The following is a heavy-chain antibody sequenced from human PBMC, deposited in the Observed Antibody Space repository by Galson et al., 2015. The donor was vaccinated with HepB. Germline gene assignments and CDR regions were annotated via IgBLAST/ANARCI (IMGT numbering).Heavy chain of an antibody. D-gene: IGHD3-10*01. CDR3: ARDVTPNDGSNHYYDAIDI. Sequence: SLRLSCAASGFTFTNYWMTWVRQAPGKGLEWVANIDQGGNEKNYVDSVKGRFTISRDNANNLLSLQVNSLRAEDTAVYYCARDVTPNDGSNHYYDAIDIWGQGTMVTVSS. CDR1: GFTFTNYW. CDR2: IDQGGNEK. J-gene: IGHJ3*02. V-gene: IGHV3-7*05.